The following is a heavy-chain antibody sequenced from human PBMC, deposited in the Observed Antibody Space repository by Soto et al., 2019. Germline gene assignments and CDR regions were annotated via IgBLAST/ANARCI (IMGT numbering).Heavy chain of an antibody. Sequence: EVQRLESGGGLVQPGGSLRLSCAASGFTFSSYAMSWVRQAPGKGLEWVSDISGSGGITYYADSVKGRFTISRDNSKNTLYLQMNSLRAEDTAVYYCAKSAMVRGGGWFDPWGQGTLVTVSS. D-gene: IGHD3-10*01. CDR2: ISGSGGIT. V-gene: IGHV3-23*01. CDR1: GFTFSSYA. CDR3: AKSAMVRGGGWFDP. J-gene: IGHJ5*02.